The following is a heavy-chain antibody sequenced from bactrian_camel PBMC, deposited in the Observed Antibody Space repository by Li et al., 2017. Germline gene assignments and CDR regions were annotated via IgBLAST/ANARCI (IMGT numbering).Heavy chain of an antibody. J-gene: IGHJ4*01. V-gene: IGHV3S1*01. D-gene: IGHD6*01. CDR3: VRNVVAGRLAYAY. CDR1: VPINRYC. Sequence: VHLVESGGGTVQAGGSLTLSCRASVPINRYCLAWFRQAPGKEREGVAALYFGVSFGGSNAYYTDSVKGRFTISQGNAKNTLYLQMSMLKPEDTAVYYCVRNVVAGRLAYAYWGQGTQVTVS. CDR2: LYFGVSFGGSNA.